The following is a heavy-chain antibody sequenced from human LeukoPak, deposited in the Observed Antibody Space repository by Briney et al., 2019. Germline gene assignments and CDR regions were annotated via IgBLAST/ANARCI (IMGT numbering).Heavy chain of an antibody. CDR2: IYTSGST. Sequence: SETLSLTCTVSGGSISSGSYYWSWIRQPAGKGLEWIGRIYTSGSTNYNPSLKSRVTISVDTSKNQFSLKLSSVTAADTAVYYCARDTPDIVVVPAAHEYWGQGTLVTVSS. J-gene: IGHJ4*02. D-gene: IGHD2-2*01. V-gene: IGHV4-61*02. CDR1: GGSISSGSYY. CDR3: ARDTPDIVVVPAAHEY.